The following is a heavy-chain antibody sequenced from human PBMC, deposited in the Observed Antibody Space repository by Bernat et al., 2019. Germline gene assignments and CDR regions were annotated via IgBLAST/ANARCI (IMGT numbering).Heavy chain of an antibody. CDR1: GFTFSSYG. Sequence: QVQLVESGGGVVQPGRSLRLSCAASGFTFSSYGMHWVRQAPGKGLEWVAVISYDGSNKHYADSVKGRFTISRDNSKNTLYLQMNSLRAEDTAVYYCAKDYSNYPYYCYGIDVWGQGTTVTVSS. CDR2: ISYDGSNK. V-gene: IGHV3-30*18. CDR3: AKDYSNYPYYCYGIDV. J-gene: IGHJ6*02. D-gene: IGHD4-11*01.